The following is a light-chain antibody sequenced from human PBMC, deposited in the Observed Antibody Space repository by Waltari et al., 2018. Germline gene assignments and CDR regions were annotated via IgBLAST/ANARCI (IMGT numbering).Light chain of an antibody. J-gene: IGLJ2*01. CDR2: DVS. CDR1: SGDVY. Sequence: QSALTQPRPVSGSPGQSVTISCTGTSGDVYVSWYQQYPGKAPKLMIYDVSKRPSGVPNRFSGSKSGNTASLTISGLQAGDEADYYCCSYAGSVIFGGGTKLTVL. CDR3: CSYAGSVI. V-gene: IGLV2-11*01.